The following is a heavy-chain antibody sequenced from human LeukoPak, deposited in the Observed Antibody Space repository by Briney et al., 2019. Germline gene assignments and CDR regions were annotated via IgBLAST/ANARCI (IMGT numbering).Heavy chain of an antibody. V-gene: IGHV4-4*07. Sequence: SETLSLTCTVSGGSISSYYWSWIRQPAGKGLEWIGRIYTSGSTNYNPSLKSRVTMSVDTSKNQFSLKLSSVTAADTAVYYCARVSRHLGSYNWNYLDYWGQGTLVTVSS. CDR3: ARVSRHLGSYNWNYLDY. D-gene: IGHD1-20*01. CDR2: IYTSGST. CDR1: GGSISSYY. J-gene: IGHJ4*02.